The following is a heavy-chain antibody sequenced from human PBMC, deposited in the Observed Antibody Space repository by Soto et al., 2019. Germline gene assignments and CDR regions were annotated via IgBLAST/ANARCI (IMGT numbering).Heavy chain of an antibody. CDR2: INSDGSST. J-gene: IGHJ5*02. Sequence: PGGSLRLSCAASGFTFSSYWMHWVRQAPGKGLVWVSRINSDGSSTSYADSVKGRFTISRDNAKNTLYLQMNSLRAEDTAVYYCARVAQYDFWSGYYTGSGWFDPWGQGTLVTVSS. CDR3: ARVAQYDFWSGYYTGSGWFDP. V-gene: IGHV3-74*01. CDR1: GFTFSSYW. D-gene: IGHD3-3*01.